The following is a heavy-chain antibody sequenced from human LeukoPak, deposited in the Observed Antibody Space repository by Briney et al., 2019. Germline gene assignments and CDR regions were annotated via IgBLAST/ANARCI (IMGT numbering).Heavy chain of an antibody. CDR2: ISSSSSYI. J-gene: IGHJ4*02. CDR3: AREIAARPDY. Sequence: GGSLRLSCAASGFTFSSYSMNWVRQAPGKGLEWVSSISSSSSYIYYADSVKGRFTISRDNAKNSLYLQMNSLRAEDTVVYYCAREIAARPDYWGQGTLVTVSS. CDR1: GFTFSSYS. V-gene: IGHV3-21*01. D-gene: IGHD6-6*01.